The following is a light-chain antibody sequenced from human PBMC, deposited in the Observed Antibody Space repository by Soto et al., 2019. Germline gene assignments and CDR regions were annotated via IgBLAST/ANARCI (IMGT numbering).Light chain of an antibody. J-gene: IGKJ5*01. CDR1: QSVNYY. Sequence: EIVLTQSPATLSLSPGATDPLSCRASQSVNYYLAWYQQKPGQAPRLLIYDASNRATGIPARFSGSGSGTDFTLTISSLEPEDCAVYYCQQGNNWPPITFGQGTRLE. CDR2: DAS. CDR3: QQGNNWPPIT. V-gene: IGKV3-11*01.